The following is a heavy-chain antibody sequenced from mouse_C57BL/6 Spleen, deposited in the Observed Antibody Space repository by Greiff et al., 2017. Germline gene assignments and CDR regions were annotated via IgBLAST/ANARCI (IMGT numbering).Heavy chain of an antibody. V-gene: IGHV5-4*03. D-gene: IGHD1-1*01. CDR1: GFTFSSYA. J-gene: IGHJ1*03. CDR3: ARATVVATDYFDV. Sequence: EVKVEESGGGLVKPGGSLKLSCAASGFTFSSYAMSWVRQTPEKRLEWVATISDGGSYTYYPDNVKGRFTISRDNAKNNLYLQMSHLKSEDTAMYYCARATVVATDYFDVWGTGTTVTVSS. CDR2: ISDGGSYT.